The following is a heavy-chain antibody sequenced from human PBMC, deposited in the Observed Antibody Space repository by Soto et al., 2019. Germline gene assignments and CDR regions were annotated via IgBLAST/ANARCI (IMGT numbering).Heavy chain of an antibody. Sequence: ASVKVSCKASGYTFTSYYMHWVRQAPGQGLEWMGIINPSGGSTSYAQKFQGRVTMTRDTSTSTVYMELSSLRSEDTAVYYCARAEPRLCWSTECNWLDPWGQGTLVTVYS. V-gene: IGHV1-46*01. CDR1: GYTFTSYY. CDR2: INPSGGST. D-gene: IGHD2-21*01. J-gene: IGHJ5*02. CDR3: ARAEPRLCWSTECNWLDP.